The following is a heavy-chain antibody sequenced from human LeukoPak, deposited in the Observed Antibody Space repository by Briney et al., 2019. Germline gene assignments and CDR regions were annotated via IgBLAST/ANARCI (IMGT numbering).Heavy chain of an antibody. CDR1: GFTFNNFG. CDR3: GRSPRDSRDWTGTLDY. D-gene: IGHD2-21*02. J-gene: IGHJ4*02. V-gene: IGHV3-30*03. Sequence: PGGSLRLSCAASGFTFNNFGMHWVRQAPGKGLEWVSVISYSGSVQFYADSVKGRFTISRDDSKNTVHMQMNRLRVEDTAVYYCGRSPRDSRDWTGTLDYWGQGALVTVSS. CDR2: ISYSGSVQ.